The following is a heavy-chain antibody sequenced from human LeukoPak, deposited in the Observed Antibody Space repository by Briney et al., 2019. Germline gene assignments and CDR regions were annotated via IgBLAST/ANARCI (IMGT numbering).Heavy chain of an antibody. CDR3: ARYCSSTSCYGMDD. CDR1: GGSISSYS. CDR2: IYYTGST. V-gene: IGHV4-59*12. J-gene: IGHJ6*02. D-gene: IGHD2-2*01. Sequence: SETLSLTCTVSGGSISSYSWSWIRQPPGKGLEGIGYIYYTGSTNYNPSLKSRVTMSVDTSKNQFSLKLSSVTAAGTAVYYCARYCSSTSCYGMDDWGQGTTVTVSS.